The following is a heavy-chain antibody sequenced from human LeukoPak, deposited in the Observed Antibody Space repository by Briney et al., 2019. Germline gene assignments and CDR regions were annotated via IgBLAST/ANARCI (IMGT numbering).Heavy chain of an antibody. V-gene: IGHV3-30*04. Sequence: PGGSLRLSCAASGFTFSSYAMHWVRQAPGKGLEWEAVISYDGSNKYYADSVKGRFTISRDNSKNTLYLQMNSLRAEDTAVYYCASPHQQTLATKYYYYGMDVWGQGTTVTVSS. CDR3: ASPHQQTLATKYYYYGMDV. D-gene: IGHD5-12*01. CDR1: GFTFSSYA. CDR2: ISYDGSNK. J-gene: IGHJ6*02.